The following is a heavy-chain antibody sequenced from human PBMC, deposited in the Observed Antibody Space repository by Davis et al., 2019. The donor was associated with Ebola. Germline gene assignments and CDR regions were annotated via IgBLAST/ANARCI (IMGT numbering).Heavy chain of an antibody. CDR3: AKDGFQH. Sequence: GESLKISCAASGFTFSSYWMSWVRQAPGKGLEWVAVISYDGSNKYYADSVKGRFTISRDNSKNTLYLQMNSLRAEDTAVYYCAKDGFQHWGQGTLVTVSS. CDR1: GFTFSSYW. J-gene: IGHJ1*01. V-gene: IGHV3-30*18. CDR2: ISYDGSNK.